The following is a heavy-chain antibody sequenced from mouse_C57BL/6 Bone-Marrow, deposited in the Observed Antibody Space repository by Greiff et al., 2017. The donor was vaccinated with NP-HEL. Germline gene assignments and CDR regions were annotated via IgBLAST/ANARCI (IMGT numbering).Heavy chain of an antibody. D-gene: IGHD4-1*01. Sequence: VKLMESGPGLVQPSQSLSITCTVSGFSLTSYGVHWVRQSPGKGLEWLGVIWSGGSTDYNAAFISRLSISKDNSTSQVFFKMNSLQADDTAIYYCARNRAGYAMDYWGQGTSVTVSS. CDR1: GFSLTSYG. CDR3: ARNRAGYAMDY. CDR2: IWSGGST. J-gene: IGHJ4*01. V-gene: IGHV2-2*01.